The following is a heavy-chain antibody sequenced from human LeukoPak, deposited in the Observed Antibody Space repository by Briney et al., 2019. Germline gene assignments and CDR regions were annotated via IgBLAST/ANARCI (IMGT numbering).Heavy chain of an antibody. CDR3: AGYATTVTTNDY. J-gene: IGHJ4*02. Sequence: SQTLSPTCTVSTRSLSGYYCSWVRHPPGRGLEWIGFIYYIVSTNYNTSLKSRFTISVDTSKNQFYLKLSSVSAADTAVYYCAGYATTVTTNDYWGQGTLVTVSS. V-gene: IGHV4-59*08. D-gene: IGHD4-17*01. CDR2: IYYIVST. CDR1: TRSLSGYY.